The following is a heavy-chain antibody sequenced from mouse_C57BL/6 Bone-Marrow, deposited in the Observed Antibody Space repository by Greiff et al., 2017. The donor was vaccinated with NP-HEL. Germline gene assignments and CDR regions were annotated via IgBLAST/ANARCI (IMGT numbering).Heavy chain of an antibody. CDR1: GYTFTDYE. CDR3: TRRICTDYAMDY. V-gene: IGHV1-15*01. Sequence: VQLQQSGAELVRPGASVTLSCKASGYTFTDYEMHWVKQTPVHGLEWIGAIDPETGGTAYNQKFKGKAILTADKSSSTAYMELRSLTSEDSAVYYCTRRICTDYAMDYWGQGTSVTVSS. CDR2: IDPETGGT. J-gene: IGHJ4*01. D-gene: IGHD2-14*01.